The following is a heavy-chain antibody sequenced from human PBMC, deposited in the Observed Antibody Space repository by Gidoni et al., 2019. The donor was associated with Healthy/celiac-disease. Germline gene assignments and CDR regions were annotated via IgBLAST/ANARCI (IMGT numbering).Heavy chain of an antibody. CDR1: GGSISSSSYY. CDR3: ARSGDFWSGYPYSWFDP. J-gene: IGHJ5*02. Sequence: QLQLQESGPGLVKPSETLSLTCTVSGGSISSSSYYWGWIRQPPGKGLEWIGSIYYSGSTFYNPSLKSRVTISVDTSKNQFSLKLSSVTAADTAVYYCARSGDFWSGYPYSWFDPWGQGTLVTVSS. D-gene: IGHD3-3*01. V-gene: IGHV4-39*01. CDR2: IYYSGST.